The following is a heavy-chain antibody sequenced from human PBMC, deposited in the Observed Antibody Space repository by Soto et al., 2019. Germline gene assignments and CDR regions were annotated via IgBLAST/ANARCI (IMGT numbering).Heavy chain of an antibody. V-gene: IGHV1-69*06. CDR2: IIPLFGTA. D-gene: IGHD2-21*02. J-gene: IGHJ4*01. CDR3: ASKAACGGDCDAFDS. Sequence: QVYLVQSGAEGKKPGSSVKISCKASACIFSSNTINWVLQAAGQGLEWMGGIIPLFGTANYAEKFQGRVTITADKSTRTEYMELTRLRSEDPAVYYCASKAACGGDCDAFDSWGHGTLVTASS. CDR1: ACIFSSNT.